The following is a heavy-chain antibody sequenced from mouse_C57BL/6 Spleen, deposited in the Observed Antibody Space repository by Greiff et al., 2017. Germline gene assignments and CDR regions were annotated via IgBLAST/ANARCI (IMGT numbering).Heavy chain of an antibody. CDR2: IDPSDSYT. CDR3: ARNYGGDYYAMDY. CDR1: GYTFTSYW. J-gene: IGHJ4*01. Sequence: QVQLQQPGAELVRPGTSVKLSCKASGYTFTSYWMHWVKQRPGQGLEWIGVIDPSDSYTNYNQKFKGKATLTVDTSSSTAYMQLSSLTSEDSAVYYCARNYGGDYYAMDYWGQGTSVTVSS. V-gene: IGHV1-59*01. D-gene: IGHD1-1*01.